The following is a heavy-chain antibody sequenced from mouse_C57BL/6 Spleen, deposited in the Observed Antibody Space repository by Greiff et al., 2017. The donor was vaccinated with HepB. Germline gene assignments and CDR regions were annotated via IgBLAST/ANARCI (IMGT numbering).Heavy chain of an antibody. D-gene: IGHD1-1*01. CDR1: GYTFTSYW. Sequence: QVQLQQPGAELVKPGASVKLSCKASGYTFTSYWMHWVKQRPGQGLEWIGMIHPNSGSTNYNEKFKSKATLTVDKSSSTAYMQLSSLTSEDSAVYDCARELDYGSSPFAYWGQGTLVTVSA. J-gene: IGHJ3*01. CDR3: ARELDYGSSPFAY. CDR2: IHPNSGST. V-gene: IGHV1-64*01.